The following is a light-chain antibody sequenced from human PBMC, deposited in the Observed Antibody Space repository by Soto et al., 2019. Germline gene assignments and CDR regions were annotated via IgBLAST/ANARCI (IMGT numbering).Light chain of an antibody. CDR1: QSVSSW. CDR2: KAS. V-gene: IGKV1-5*03. Sequence: DIQMTQSPSTLSASVGDRVIITCRASQSVSSWLAWYQHKPGKAPKLLIYKASRVDSGVPSRFSGSGSGTEFPLTINSLQPDDFATYYCQQHKTYPVTFGQGTRLEVK. J-gene: IGKJ5*01. CDR3: QQHKTYPVT.